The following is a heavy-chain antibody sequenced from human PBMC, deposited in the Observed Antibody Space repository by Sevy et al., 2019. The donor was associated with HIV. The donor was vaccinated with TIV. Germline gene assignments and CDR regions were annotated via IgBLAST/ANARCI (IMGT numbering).Heavy chain of an antibody. D-gene: IGHD2-15*01. V-gene: IGHV3-66*02. J-gene: IGHJ6*03. CDR1: GFTVGSTY. CDR3: AREAARYCSGGDCSRRNYYFYMDI. CDR2: IYSGGNT. Sequence: GGSLRLSCAASGFTVGSTYMSWVRQAPGKGLEWVSIIYSGGNTYYADSVKGRFIISRDDSRNTLYLQMNSLRGEGTAVYFCAREAARYCSGGDCSRRNYYFYMDIWGKGTTVTVSS.